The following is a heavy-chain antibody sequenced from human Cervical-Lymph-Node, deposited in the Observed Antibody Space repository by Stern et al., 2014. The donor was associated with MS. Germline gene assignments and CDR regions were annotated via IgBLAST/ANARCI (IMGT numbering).Heavy chain of an antibody. CDR3: ARDPDDGSMDV. V-gene: IGHV1-2*06. J-gene: IGHJ6*02. CDR1: GYTFTVYY. CDR2: INPKSGGT. D-gene: IGHD3-10*01. Sequence: VQLEESGAEVKKPAASVKVSCKASGYTFTVYYIHWVRQAPGQGLEWIGRINPKSGGTNYAQKFQGRVTLTRDTSISTAYMELSRLRSDDTAVDYCARDPDDGSMDVWGQGTTVTVSS.